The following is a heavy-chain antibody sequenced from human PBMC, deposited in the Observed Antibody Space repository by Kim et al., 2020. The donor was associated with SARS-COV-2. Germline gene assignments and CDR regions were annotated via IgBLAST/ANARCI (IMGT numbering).Heavy chain of an antibody. V-gene: IGHV1-69*13. CDR2: SIARNGTA. J-gene: IGHJ6*03. D-gene: IGHD3-10*01. CDR3: ARGLSRVSGVDIYY. Sequence: SVKVSCKASGYTFINYAINWVRQAPGQGLEWMGGSIARNGTAKYSQRFQGRVSITADESTSTAYMELTSLTSDDTAVYYCARGLSRVSGVDIYY. CDR1: GYTFINYA.